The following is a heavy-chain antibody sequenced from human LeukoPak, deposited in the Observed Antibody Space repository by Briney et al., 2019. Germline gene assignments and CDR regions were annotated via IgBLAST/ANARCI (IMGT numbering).Heavy chain of an antibody. J-gene: IGHJ4*02. CDR1: GGSISSYY. Sequence: SETLSLTCTVSGGSISSYYWSWIRQPPGKGLEWIGNIYTTGSTYYSPSLKSRVIISLDTSENQFSLTLSSLTAADTAVYYCAKGNPYYDYWGQGTLVTVSS. D-gene: IGHD3-22*01. CDR3: AKGNPYYDY. CDR2: IYTTGST. V-gene: IGHV4-4*08.